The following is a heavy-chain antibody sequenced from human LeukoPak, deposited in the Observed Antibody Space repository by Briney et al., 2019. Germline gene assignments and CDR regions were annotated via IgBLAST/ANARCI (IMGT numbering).Heavy chain of an antibody. V-gene: IGHV4-34*01. D-gene: IGHD1-26*01. J-gene: IGHJ4*02. CDR1: GGSFSGYY. CDR2: INHSGST. CDR3: ARSQAVGATPFPFDY. Sequence: PSGTLSLTCAVYGGSFSGYYWSWIRQPPGKGLEWIGEINHSGSTNYNPSLKSRVTISVDTPKNQFSLKLSSVTAADTAVYYCARSQAVGATPFPFDYWGQGTLVTVSS.